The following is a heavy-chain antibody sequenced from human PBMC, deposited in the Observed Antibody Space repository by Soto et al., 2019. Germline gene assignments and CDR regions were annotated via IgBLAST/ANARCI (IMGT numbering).Heavy chain of an antibody. J-gene: IGHJ4*02. D-gene: IGHD5-18*01. CDR1: GFSLSTRGVG. CDR3: AHRPYGYKYYLEY. CDR2: IYWDDDK. Sequence: VSGPTLVNPTQTLTLTCSFSGFSLSTRGVGVGWFRQPPGRALEWLALIYWDDDKRYSPSLQSRLTITRDTSRTRVVLTMTNMDPVDRATYYCAHRPYGYKYYLEYWGQGTLVTVSS. V-gene: IGHV2-5*02.